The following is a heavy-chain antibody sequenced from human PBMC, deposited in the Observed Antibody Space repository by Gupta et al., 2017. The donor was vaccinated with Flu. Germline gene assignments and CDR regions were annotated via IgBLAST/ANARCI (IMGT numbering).Heavy chain of an antibody. CDR3: AKDHGLSHYNYYMDV. CDR2: ISDDGTNK. Sequence: QVELVASGGGVVQRGRTLRLSCSAAGFPSSSNGFHCARQAPGKGLEWVALISDDGTNKYSADSVKGRFAISRDNSKNTLYLQMNSLRAGDTAVYYCAKDHGLSHYNYYMDVWGKGTTVTVSS. J-gene: IGHJ6*03. V-gene: IGHV3-30*18. CDR1: GFPSSSNG. D-gene: IGHD2-2*02.